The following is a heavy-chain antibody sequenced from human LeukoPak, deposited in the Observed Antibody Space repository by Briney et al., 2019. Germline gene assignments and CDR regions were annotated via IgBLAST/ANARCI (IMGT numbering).Heavy chain of an antibody. D-gene: IGHD2-15*01. V-gene: IGHV4-39*01. CDR2: ISYSGST. J-gene: IGHJ4*02. CDR3: ARSVNIVVEYYFDY. Sequence: PSETLSLTCTVSGGSISSSSYFWGWIRQPPGKGLEWIGSISYSGSTYYNPSLKSRVTISVGTSKNQFSLKLNSVTAADTAVYYCARSVNIVVEYYFDYWGQGTLVTVFS. CDR1: GGSISSSSYF.